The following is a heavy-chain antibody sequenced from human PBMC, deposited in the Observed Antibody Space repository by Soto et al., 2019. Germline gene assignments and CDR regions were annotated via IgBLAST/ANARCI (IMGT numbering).Heavy chain of an antibody. V-gene: IGHV5-51*01. CDR1: GYIFSDYW. Sequence: PGESLKISCKGSGYIFSDYWIGWVRQMPEKGLEWMGIIYPGDSDTRYNPSFQGQVTISADKSINTAYLQWTSLRASDTAMYYCARHPFVGSTKSPFDIWGRGTMVTVSS. J-gene: IGHJ3*02. CDR3: ARHPFVGSTKSPFDI. CDR2: IYPGDSDT. D-gene: IGHD1-26*01.